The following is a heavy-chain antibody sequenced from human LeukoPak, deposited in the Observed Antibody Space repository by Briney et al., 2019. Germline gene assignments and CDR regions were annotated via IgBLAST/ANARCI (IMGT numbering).Heavy chain of an antibody. J-gene: IGHJ4*02. CDR3: TRRHYYDSSGYDY. Sequence: ASVKVSCKASGYTFTGCYMHWVRHAPGQGLEWMGWINPNSGGTNYAQKFQGRVTMTRDTSISTAYMELNRLRSDDTAVYYCTRRHYYDSSGYDYWGQGTLVTVSS. CDR1: GYTFTGCY. V-gene: IGHV1-2*02. D-gene: IGHD3-22*01. CDR2: INPNSGGT.